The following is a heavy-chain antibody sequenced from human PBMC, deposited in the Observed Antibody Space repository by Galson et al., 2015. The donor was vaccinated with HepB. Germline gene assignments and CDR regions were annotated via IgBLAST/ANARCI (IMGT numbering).Heavy chain of an antibody. CDR1: GFSLSTSAMC. J-gene: IGHJ4*02. D-gene: IGHD4-17*01. CDR3: ARIPSLRSPFDY. V-gene: IGHV2-70*11. CDR2: IDWDDDK. Sequence: PALVKPTQTLTLTCTFSGFSLSTSAMCVSWIRQPPGKALEWLARIDWDDDKYYYTSLKTRLTISKDTSKNQVVLTMTNMDPVDTATYYCARIPSLRSPFDYWGQGILVTVSS.